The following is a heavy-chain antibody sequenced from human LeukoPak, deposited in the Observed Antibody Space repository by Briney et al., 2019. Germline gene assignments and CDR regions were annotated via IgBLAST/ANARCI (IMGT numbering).Heavy chain of an antibody. D-gene: IGHD3-22*01. Sequence: PGGSLRLSCAASGFTFSSFPMTWVRQPPGKGLEGVSSISGSGGDTYYQDFVKGRFTISRDNSKSTLYQQMNSLRAEDTAVYYCARILGHDSSGYYYYGMDVWGQGTTVTVSS. CDR2: ISGSGGDT. V-gene: IGHV3-23*01. CDR1: GFTFSSFP. CDR3: ARILGHDSSGYYYYGMDV. J-gene: IGHJ6*02.